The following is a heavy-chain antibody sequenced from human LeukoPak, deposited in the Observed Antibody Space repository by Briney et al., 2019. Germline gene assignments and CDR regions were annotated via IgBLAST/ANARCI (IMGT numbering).Heavy chain of an antibody. CDR2: ISGSGDST. CDR1: GFTFSSYG. Sequence: GGTLRLSCAASGFTFSSYGMNWVRQAPGKGLEWVSGISGSGDSTYYADSVRGRFTISRDNSKNTLYLQMNSLRAEDTALYYCAKSKPYYYGPGSYYKNPFDDWGQGTLVTVSS. J-gene: IGHJ4*02. D-gene: IGHD3-10*01. V-gene: IGHV3-23*01. CDR3: AKSKPYYYGPGSYYKNPFDD.